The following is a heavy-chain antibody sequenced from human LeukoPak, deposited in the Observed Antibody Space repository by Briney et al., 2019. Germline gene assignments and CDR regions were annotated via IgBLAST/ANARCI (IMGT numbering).Heavy chain of an antibody. CDR1: GGSISSYY. CDR3: ARHAYGSGSYSDMDV. J-gene: IGHJ6*02. Sequence: PSETLSLTCTVSGGSISSYYWSWIRQPPGKGLEWIGYIYYSGSTNYSPSLKSRVTISVDTSKNQFSLKLSSVTAADTAVYYCARHAYGSGSYSDMDVWGQGTTVTVSS. V-gene: IGHV4-59*08. CDR2: IYYSGST. D-gene: IGHD3-10*01.